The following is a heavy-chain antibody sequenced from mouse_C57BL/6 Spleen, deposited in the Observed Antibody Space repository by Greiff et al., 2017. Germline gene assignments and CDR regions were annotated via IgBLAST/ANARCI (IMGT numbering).Heavy chain of an antibody. D-gene: IGHD1-1*01. J-gene: IGHJ2*01. Sequence: QVQLQQPGAELVKPGASVKMSCKASGYTFTSYWITWVKQRPGQGLEWIGDIYPGSGSTNYNEKFKSKATLTVDTSSSAAYMQLSSLTSEDSAVYYGARSPSYGSSYYFDYWGQGTTLTVSS. CDR2: IYPGSGST. V-gene: IGHV1-55*01. CDR3: ARSPSYGSSYYFDY. CDR1: GYTFTSYW.